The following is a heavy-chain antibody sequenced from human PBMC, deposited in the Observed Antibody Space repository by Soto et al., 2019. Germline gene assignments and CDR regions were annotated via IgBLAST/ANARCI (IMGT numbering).Heavy chain of an antibody. J-gene: IGHJ4*02. V-gene: IGHV4-34*01. CDR1: GGSFSGYY. D-gene: IGHD5-12*01. CDR3: ASGGYGRDY. CDR2: INHSGST. Sequence: SETLSLTCAVYGGSFSGYYWSWIRQPPGKGLEWIGEINHSGSTNYNPSLKSRVTISVDTSKNQCSLKLSSVTAADTAVYYCASGGYGRDYWGQGTLVTVSS.